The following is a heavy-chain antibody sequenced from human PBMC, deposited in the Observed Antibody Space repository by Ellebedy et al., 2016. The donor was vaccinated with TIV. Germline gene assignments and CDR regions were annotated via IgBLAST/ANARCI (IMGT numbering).Heavy chain of an antibody. CDR1: GFPFSTYG. CDR3: ARRQVGYTTSYYFDL. V-gene: IGHV3-33*08. Sequence: PGGSLRLSCAASGFPFSTYGMHWVRQAPGKGLEWVEIIWYDGSIKSYADSMQGRFPISRDNSNSTLYLQLNSLRAEYTDVYYCARRQVGYTTSYYFDLWGQGTLVTVSS. D-gene: IGHD1-1*01. J-gene: IGHJ4*02. CDR2: IWYDGSIK.